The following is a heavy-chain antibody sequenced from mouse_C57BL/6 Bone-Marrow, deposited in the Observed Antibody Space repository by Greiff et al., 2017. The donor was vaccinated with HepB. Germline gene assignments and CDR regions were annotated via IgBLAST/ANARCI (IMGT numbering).Heavy chain of an antibody. CDR3: ARGNDGPFDY. Sequence: DVQLVESGGGLVQSGRSLRLSCATSGFTFSDFYMEWVRQAPGKGLEWIAASRNKANDYTTEYSASVKGRFIVSRDTSQSILYLQMNALRAEDTAIYYCARGNDGPFDYWGQGTTLTVSS. J-gene: IGHJ2*01. CDR2: SRNKANDYTT. D-gene: IGHD2-3*01. V-gene: IGHV7-1*01. CDR1: GFTFSDFY.